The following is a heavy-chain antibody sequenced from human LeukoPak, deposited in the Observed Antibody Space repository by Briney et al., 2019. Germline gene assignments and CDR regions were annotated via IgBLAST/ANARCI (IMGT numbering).Heavy chain of an antibody. CDR1: GGTFSSYA. D-gene: IGHD4-17*01. Sequence: SVKVSCKASGGTFSSYAISWVRQAPGQGLEWMGRIIPILDVAHYAQKFQGRVTITADKSTSTAYMELSSLRSEDTAVYYCARAYTVTSAMDVWGQGTTVTVSS. CDR2: IIPILDVA. V-gene: IGHV1-69*04. J-gene: IGHJ6*02. CDR3: ARAYTVTSAMDV.